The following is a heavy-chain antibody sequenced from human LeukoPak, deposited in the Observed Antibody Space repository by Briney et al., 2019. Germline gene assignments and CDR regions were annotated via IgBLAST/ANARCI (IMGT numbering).Heavy chain of an antibody. Sequence: SETLSLTCTVSGGSISSYYWSWIRQPPGKGLELIGYIYYSGTTNYNPSLKSRVTMSVDTSKYHFSLKLSSVTAADTAVYYCARDPGYYGSGTRGAFDYWGQGTLVTVSS. CDR3: ARDPGYYGSGTRGAFDY. D-gene: IGHD3-10*01. CDR1: GGSISSYY. CDR2: IYYSGTT. J-gene: IGHJ4*02. V-gene: IGHV4-59*12.